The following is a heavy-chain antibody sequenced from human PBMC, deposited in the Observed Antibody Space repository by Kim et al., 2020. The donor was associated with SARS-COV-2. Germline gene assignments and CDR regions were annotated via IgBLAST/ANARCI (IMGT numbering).Heavy chain of an antibody. J-gene: IGHJ5*02. V-gene: IGHV3-23*01. CDR3: AKAIVAVKNWFDP. CDR1: GFTFSNYP. Sequence: LSLTCAASGFTFSNYPMSWVRQAPGKGLEWVSTIGGSGVNTYYADSVNGRFTISRDNSKNTLYLQMNSLRGEDTAQYYCAKAIVAVKNWFDPWGQGT. CDR2: IGGSGVNT. D-gene: IGHD6-19*01.